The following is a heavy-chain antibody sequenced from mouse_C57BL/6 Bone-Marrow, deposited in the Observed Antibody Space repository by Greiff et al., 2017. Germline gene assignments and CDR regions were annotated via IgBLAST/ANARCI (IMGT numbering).Heavy chain of an antibody. CDR3: ARRKGLRLGDWFAY. V-gene: IGHV1-9*01. CDR2: ILPGSGST. Sequence: QVQLQQSGAELMKPGASVKLSCKATGYTFTGYWIEWVKQRPGHGLEWIGEILPGSGSTNYNEKFKGKATFTAATSSNPAYMQLSSLTTEDSAIYYCARRKGLRLGDWFAYWGQGTLGTVSA. CDR1: GYTFTGYW. J-gene: IGHJ3*01. D-gene: IGHD3-2*02.